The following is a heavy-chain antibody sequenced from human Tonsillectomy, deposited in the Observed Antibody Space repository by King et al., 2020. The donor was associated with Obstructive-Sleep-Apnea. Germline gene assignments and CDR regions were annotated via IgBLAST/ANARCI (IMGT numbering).Heavy chain of an antibody. V-gene: IGHV3-48*02. J-gene: IGHJ4*02. D-gene: IGHD5-12*01. CDR3: ARDSGDSGYDSRPI. Sequence: VQLVESGGGLVQPGGSLRLSCAASGFTFSSYSMNWVRQAPGKGLEWVSYLASSSNTIYYADSVRGRFTISRDNAKNSLYLQMNSLRDEDPAVYYCARDSGDSGYDSRPIWGQGILVTVSS. CDR2: LASSSNTI. CDR1: GFTFSSYS.